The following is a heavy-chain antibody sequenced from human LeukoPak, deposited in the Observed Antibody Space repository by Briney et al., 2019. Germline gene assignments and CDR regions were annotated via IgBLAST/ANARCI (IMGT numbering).Heavy chain of an antibody. CDR3: ARERGDPTGDY. CDR2: ISSSSSYI. Sequence: PGGSLRLSCAASGFTFSSYSMNWVRQAPGKGLEWVSSISSSSSYIYYADSMKGRFTNTRENAKNSLYLRMNSLRAEDTAVYYCARERGDPTGDYWGQGTLVTVSS. CDR1: GFTFSSYS. V-gene: IGHV3-21*01. J-gene: IGHJ4*02. D-gene: IGHD4-17*01.